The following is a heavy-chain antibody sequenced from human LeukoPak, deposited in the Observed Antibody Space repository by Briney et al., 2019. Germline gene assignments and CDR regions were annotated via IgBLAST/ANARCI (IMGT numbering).Heavy chain of an antibody. D-gene: IGHD7-27*01. Sequence: SETLSLTCTVSGGSISSYYWSWIRQPPGKGLEWIGYVYYSGTTNYNPSLKSRVTISVDTSMNQFFLKLSSVTAADTAVYYCAREGWGYYFDFWGQGTLVTVSS. V-gene: IGHV4-59*01. J-gene: IGHJ4*02. CDR2: VYYSGTT. CDR3: AREGWGYYFDF. CDR1: GGSISSYY.